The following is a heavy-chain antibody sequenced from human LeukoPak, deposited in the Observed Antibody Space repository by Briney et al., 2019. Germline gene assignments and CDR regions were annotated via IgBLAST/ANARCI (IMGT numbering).Heavy chain of an antibody. CDR3: ARDGREDYGDPFDC. J-gene: IGHJ4*02. CDR2: ISTSGSTV. V-gene: IGHV3-48*03. D-gene: IGHD4-17*01. CDR1: GFPFTSYD. Sequence: SGGSLRLSCAASGFPFTSYDLNWVRQAPGKGLEWVSYISTSGSTVKYADSVKGRFTISRDNAKNSLYLQMNSLRAEDTAVYYCARDGREDYGDPFDCWGQGTLVTVSS.